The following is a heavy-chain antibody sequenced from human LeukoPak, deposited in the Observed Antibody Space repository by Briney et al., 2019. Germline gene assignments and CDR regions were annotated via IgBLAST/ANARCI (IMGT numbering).Heavy chain of an antibody. CDR3: AKVGHYYDSSGYYLHYFDY. CDR1: GFTFDDYA. D-gene: IGHD3-22*01. V-gene: IGHV3-9*01. J-gene: IGHJ4*02. CDR2: ISWNSGSI. Sequence: GGSLRLSCAASGFTFDDYAMHWVRQAPGKGLEWVLGISWNSGSIGYADSVKGRFTISRDNAKNSLYLQMNSLRAEDTALYYCAKVGHYYDSSGYYLHYFDYWGQGTLVTVSS.